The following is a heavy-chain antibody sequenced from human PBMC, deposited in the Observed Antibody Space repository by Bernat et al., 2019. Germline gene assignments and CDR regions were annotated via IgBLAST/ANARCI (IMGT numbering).Heavy chain of an antibody. CDR3: AKDRVYCSGGSCKSYWYFDL. J-gene: IGHJ2*01. CDR2: ISGSGGST. D-gene: IGHD2-15*01. Sequence: EVQLLESGGGLVQPGGSLRLSCAASGFTFSTYAMSWVRQAPGKGLEWVSVISGSGGSTYYADSVKGRFTISRDNSKNTLYLQMNSLRAEDTAVYYCAKDRVYCSGGSCKSYWYFDLWGRGTLVTVSS. CDR1: GFTFSTYA. V-gene: IGHV3-23*01.